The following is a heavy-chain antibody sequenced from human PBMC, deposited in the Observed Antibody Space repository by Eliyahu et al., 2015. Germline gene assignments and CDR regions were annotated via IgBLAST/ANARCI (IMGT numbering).Heavy chain of an antibody. V-gene: IGHV2-5*02. CDR2: IYWDDDK. D-gene: IGHD3-22*01. CDR1: GFSLSTXGVG. J-gene: IGHJ3*02. Sequence: QITLKESGPTLVKPTQTLTLTCTFSGFSLSTXGVGVGWXRQPPGKALEWLALIYWDDDKHYSPSLKSRLTITKDTSKNQVVLTMTNMDPVDTATYYCARRITMIVVALEAFDIWGQGTMVTVSS. CDR3: ARRITMIVVALEAFDI.